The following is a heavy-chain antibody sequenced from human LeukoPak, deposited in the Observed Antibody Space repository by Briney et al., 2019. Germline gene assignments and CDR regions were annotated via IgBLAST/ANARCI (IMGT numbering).Heavy chain of an antibody. Sequence: GRSLRLSCAASGFTFSSYGMHWVRQAPGKGLEWVAVISYDGSNKYYADSVKGRFTISRDNSKNTLYLQMNSLRAEDTAVYYCVRDMSKAVTGTGAFDLWGQGTTVTVSS. CDR2: ISYDGSNK. CDR1: GFTFSSYG. D-gene: IGHD1-7*01. J-gene: IGHJ3*01. CDR3: VRDMSKAVTGTGAFDL. V-gene: IGHV3-30*03.